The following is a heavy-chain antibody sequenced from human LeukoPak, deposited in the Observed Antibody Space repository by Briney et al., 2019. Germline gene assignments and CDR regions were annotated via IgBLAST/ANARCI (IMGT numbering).Heavy chain of an antibody. CDR2: INPNSGGT. J-gene: IGHJ4*02. V-gene: IGHV1-2*02. Sequence: ASVKVSCKASGYTFTGYYIHWVQQAPGQGLEWVGWINPNSGGTNYAQKFQGRVTMTRDTSISTAYMELTRLRSDDTAVYYCARDRDYYDSSGYYPLDYWGQGSLVTVSS. CDR1: GYTFTGYY. D-gene: IGHD3-22*01. CDR3: ARDRDYYDSSGYYPLDY.